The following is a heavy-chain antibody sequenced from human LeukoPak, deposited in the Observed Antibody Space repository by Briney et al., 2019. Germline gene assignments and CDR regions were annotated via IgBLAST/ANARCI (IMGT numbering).Heavy chain of an antibody. V-gene: IGHV3-23*01. D-gene: IGHD5-24*01. J-gene: IGHJ4*02. Sequence: GGTLRLSCTASGFTFRTYAMNWVRQATGKGLEWLSGISGSGNGTYYADSVKGRFTISRDNSKNMVYLQMNSLTVEDAATYYCARRTMSAFDSWGQGTLLIVSS. CDR1: GFTFRTYA. CDR3: ARRTMSAFDS. CDR2: ISGSGNGT.